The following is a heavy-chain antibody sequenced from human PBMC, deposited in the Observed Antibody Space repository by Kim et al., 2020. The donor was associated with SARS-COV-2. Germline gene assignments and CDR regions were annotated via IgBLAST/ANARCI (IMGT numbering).Heavy chain of an antibody. J-gene: IGHJ6*02. Sequence: KFQGRVTITADESASRVYMELSSLRSDDTALYYCARGNYSSPRDFYYGMDVWGQGTMVTVSS. V-gene: IGHV1-69*01. CDR3: ARGNYSSPRDFYYGMDV. D-gene: IGHD6-13*01.